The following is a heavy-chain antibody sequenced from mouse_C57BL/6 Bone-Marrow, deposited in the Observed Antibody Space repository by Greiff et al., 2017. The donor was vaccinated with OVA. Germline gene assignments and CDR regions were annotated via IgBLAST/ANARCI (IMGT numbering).Heavy chain of an antibody. Sequence: VQLQQSGPELVKPGASVKMSCQASGYTFTDYNMHWVQQSHGKSLEWIGYINPNNGGTSYNQKFTGQATLTVNKSSSTAYMALRSLTSEESAVYYCARGSITTVVDYWGQGTTLTVSS. D-gene: IGHD1-1*01. CDR3: ARGSITTVVDY. CDR1: GYTFTDYN. CDR2: INPNNGGT. J-gene: IGHJ2*01. V-gene: IGHV1-22*01.